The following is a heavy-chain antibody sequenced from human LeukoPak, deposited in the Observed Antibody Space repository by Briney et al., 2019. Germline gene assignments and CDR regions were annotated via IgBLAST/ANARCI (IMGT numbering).Heavy chain of an antibody. D-gene: IGHD3-22*01. Sequence: ASVKVSCKASGYTFTGYYMHWVRQAPGQGLEWMGWINPNSGGTNYAQKFQGRVTMTRDTSISTAYMELSRLRSDDTAVYYCARAPGTYYYDSSGYQTNRYYYYYMDVWGKGTTVTVSS. CDR1: GYTFTGYY. CDR3: ARAPGTYYYDSSGYQTNRYYYYYMDV. CDR2: INPNSGGT. V-gene: IGHV1-2*02. J-gene: IGHJ6*03.